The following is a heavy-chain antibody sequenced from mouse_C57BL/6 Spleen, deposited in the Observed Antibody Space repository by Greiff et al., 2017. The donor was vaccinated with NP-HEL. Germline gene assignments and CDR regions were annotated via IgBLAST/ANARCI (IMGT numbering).Heavy chain of an antibody. D-gene: IGHD1-1*01. J-gene: IGHJ1*03. V-gene: IGHV1-82*01. Sequence: VQLQQSGPELVKPGASVKISCKASGYAFSSSWMNWVKQRPGKGLEWIGRIYPGDGDTSYNGKFKGKATLTADKSSSTAYMQLSSLTSEDSAVYFCARSVITTVVERYFDDWGTGTTVTVSS. CDR3: ARSVITTVVERYFDD. CDR2: IYPGDGDT. CDR1: GYAFSSSW.